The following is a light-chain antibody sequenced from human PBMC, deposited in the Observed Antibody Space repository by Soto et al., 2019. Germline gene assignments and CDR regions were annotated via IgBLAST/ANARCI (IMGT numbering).Light chain of an antibody. CDR3: QTWGSGIHVV. J-gene: IGLJ2*01. CDR2: LNSDGSH. CDR1: DGHNNYA. V-gene: IGLV4-69*01. Sequence: QPVLIQSPSASASLGASVNLTCTLSDGHNNYAIAWPQQQPERGPPSLMTLNSDGSHQKGDGIPDRFSASSSGAERYLTISSLQSEDEADYYCQTWGSGIHVVFGGGTKLTVL.